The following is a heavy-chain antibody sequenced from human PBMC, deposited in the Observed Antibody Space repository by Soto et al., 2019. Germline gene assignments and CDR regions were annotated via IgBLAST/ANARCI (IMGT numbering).Heavy chain of an antibody. Sequence: SETLSLTCAVHGGSFSGYYWDWIRQPPGKGLEWIGEINHGGTSNYNPSLKSRAIISVDTSKNQFSLKLTSVTAADTAVYYCAASCVGCRGFNYYGMDVWGQGTTVTVSS. J-gene: IGHJ6*02. CDR1: GGSFSGYY. CDR3: AASCVGCRGFNYYGMDV. D-gene: IGHD5-12*01. V-gene: IGHV4-34*01. CDR2: INHGGTS.